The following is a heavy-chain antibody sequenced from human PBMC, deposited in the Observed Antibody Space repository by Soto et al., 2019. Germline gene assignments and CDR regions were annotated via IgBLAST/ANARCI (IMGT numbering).Heavy chain of an antibody. CDR3: ARTGASSSSSGLYYYYGMDV. D-gene: IGHD6-6*01. J-gene: IGHJ6*02. Sequence: GASVKVSCKASGYTFTSYGISWVRQAPGQGLEWMGWISAYNGNTNYAQKLQGRVTMTTDTSTSTAYMELRSLRSDDTAVYYCARTGASSSSSGLYYYYGMDVWGQGTTVTVSS. CDR2: ISAYNGNT. CDR1: GYTFTSYG. V-gene: IGHV1-18*04.